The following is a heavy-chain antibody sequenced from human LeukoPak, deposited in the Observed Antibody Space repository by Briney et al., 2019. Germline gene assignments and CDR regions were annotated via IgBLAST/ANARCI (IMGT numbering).Heavy chain of an antibody. Sequence: SETLSLTCTVSGDSISSSSYYWGWIRQPPGKGLEWIGSIYYSGSTYYNPSLKSRVTISVDTSKNQFSLKLSSVTAADTAVYYCARQWDSSSSFFDYWGQGTLVTVSS. CDR3: ARQWDSSSSFFDY. CDR2: IYYSGST. CDR1: GDSISSSSYY. V-gene: IGHV4-39*01. J-gene: IGHJ4*02. D-gene: IGHD6-6*01.